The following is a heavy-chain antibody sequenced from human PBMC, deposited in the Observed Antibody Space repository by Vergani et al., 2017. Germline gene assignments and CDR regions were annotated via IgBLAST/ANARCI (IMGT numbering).Heavy chain of an antibody. J-gene: IGHJ5*02. CDR3: ARNTTYTAS. CDR1: EYSFGNYW. V-gene: IGHV5-51*03. D-gene: IGHD1-1*01. CDR2: IYPADSDT. Sequence: EVELVQSGPEMRKPGESLKISCKGSEYSFGNYWIGWVRQMPGKGLEWMGIIYPADSDTRYSPSFQGQVTISAEKSISTAFLQWDSLKASDTALYYCARNTTYTASWGQGTLVTVSS.